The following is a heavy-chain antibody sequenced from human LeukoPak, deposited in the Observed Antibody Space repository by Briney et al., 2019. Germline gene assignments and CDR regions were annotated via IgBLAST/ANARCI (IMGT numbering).Heavy chain of an antibody. J-gene: IGHJ5*02. CDR3: ARNQYYYDSSGYSP. CDR2: ISAYNGNT. V-gene: IGHV1-18*01. CDR1: GYTFTSYG. D-gene: IGHD3-22*01. Sequence: ASVKVSCKASGYTFTSYGISWVRQAPGQGLEWMGWISAYNGNTNYAQKLQGRVTMTTDTSTSTAYMELRSLRPDDTAVYYCARNQYYYDSSGYSPWGQGTLVTVSS.